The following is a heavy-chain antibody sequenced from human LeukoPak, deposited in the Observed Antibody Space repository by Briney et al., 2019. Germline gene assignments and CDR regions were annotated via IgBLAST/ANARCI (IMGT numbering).Heavy chain of an antibody. J-gene: IGHJ4*02. CDR1: GFTFSGYD. CDR2: IGTAGDT. Sequence: GGSLRLSCVASGFTFSGYDMHWVRQASGKSLEWVSAIGTAGDTYYAGSVKGRFTISRENAKNSLYLHMSSLRAGDTAVYYCVTLWSASYVYWGQGTLVTVSS. D-gene: IGHD3-3*01. V-gene: IGHV3-13*01. CDR3: VTLWSASYVY.